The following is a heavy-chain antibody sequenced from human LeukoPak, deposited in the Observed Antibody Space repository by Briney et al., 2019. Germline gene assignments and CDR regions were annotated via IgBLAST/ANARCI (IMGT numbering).Heavy chain of an antibody. CDR2: IFPTGHT. CDR3: AIGFYGAGSHFDY. Sequence: SQTLSLTCAVSGGSISSGDFPWSWIRQPPGRGLEWIGYIFPTGHTSYNPSLKSRVTISVDMSKNRLSLRLTSVTAADTAVYYCAIGFYGAGSHFDYWGQGTLVT. V-gene: IGHV4-30-2*01. D-gene: IGHD3-10*01. CDR1: GGSISSGDFP. J-gene: IGHJ4*02.